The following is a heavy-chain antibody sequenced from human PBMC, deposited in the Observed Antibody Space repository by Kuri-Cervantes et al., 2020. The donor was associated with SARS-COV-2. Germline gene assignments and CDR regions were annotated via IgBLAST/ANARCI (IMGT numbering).Heavy chain of an antibody. V-gene: IGHV4-39*07. J-gene: IGHJ1*01. D-gene: IGHD3-22*01. Sequence: SGTLSLTCTVSGGSISSSSYYWGWIRQPPGKGLEWIGSIYYSGSTYYNPSLKSRVTISVDTSKNQFSLKLSSVTAADTAVYYCARGLLSYYDSSGYYLNWGQGTLVTVSS. CDR2: IYYSGST. CDR3: ARGLLSYYDSSGYYLN. CDR1: GGSISSSSYY.